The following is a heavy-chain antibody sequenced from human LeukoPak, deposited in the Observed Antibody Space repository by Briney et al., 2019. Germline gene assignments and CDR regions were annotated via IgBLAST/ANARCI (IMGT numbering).Heavy chain of an antibody. CDR2: INPNSGGT. CDR3: ARAGHYYDSNHPFDP. V-gene: IGHV1-2*02. CDR1: GYTFTGYY. Sequence: GASVKVSCKTSGYTFTGYYMHWVRQAPGQGLEWMGWINPNSGGTNYAQKFQGRVTMTRDTSISTAYMELSRLRSDDTAVYYCARAGHYYDSNHPFDPWGQGTLVTVSS. J-gene: IGHJ5*02. D-gene: IGHD3-22*01.